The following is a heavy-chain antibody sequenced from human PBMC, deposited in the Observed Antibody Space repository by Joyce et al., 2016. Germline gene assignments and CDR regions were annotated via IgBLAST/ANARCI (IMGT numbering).Heavy chain of an antibody. CDR2: INHSRST. J-gene: IGHJ4*02. V-gene: IGHV4-34*01. CDR1: GVSFSGYY. D-gene: IGHD4-11*01. Sequence: QVQLQQWGAGLLKPSETLSLTCAVYGVSFSGYYWSWIRQPPGKGLAWIGEINHSRSTKYNPSLESRVTISVDTSKNQFSRRLSSVTAADTAVYYCARGLSAFDYSNYAGYDYWGQGTLVTVSS. CDR3: ARGLSAFDYSNYAGYDY.